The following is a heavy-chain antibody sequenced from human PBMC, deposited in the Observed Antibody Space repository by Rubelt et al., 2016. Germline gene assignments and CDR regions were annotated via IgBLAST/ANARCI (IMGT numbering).Heavy chain of an antibody. D-gene: IGHD1-26*01. J-gene: IGHJ6*02. CDR2: IYYSGRN. Sequence: QVQLQESGPGLVKPSETLSLTCTVSGGSISSYYWSWIRQPPGKGLEWIGYIYYSGRNNYNPSLKSRGTSSVYTAKNQFSLKLSFVTAADTAVYYWAREVGLTGGMDVWGQGTTVTVSS. V-gene: IGHV4-59*01. CDR3: AREVGLTGGMDV. CDR1: GGSISSYY.